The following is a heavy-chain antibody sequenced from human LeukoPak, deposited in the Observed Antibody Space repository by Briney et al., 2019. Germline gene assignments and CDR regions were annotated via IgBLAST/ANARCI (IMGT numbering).Heavy chain of an antibody. D-gene: IGHD3-22*01. CDR2: ISYSGNT. V-gene: IGHV4-39*07. CDR3: GRDRRATYYYDSSGYYSDF. J-gene: IGHJ4*02. Sequence: NASETLSLTCTVSGGSISSGGYYWGWIRQPPGKGLQWIGSISYSGNTYSNPSLASRVTMSVDTSKNQFSLKLSSVTAADTAVYYCGRDRRATYYYDSSGYYSDFWGQGTLVTVSS. CDR1: GGSISSGGYY.